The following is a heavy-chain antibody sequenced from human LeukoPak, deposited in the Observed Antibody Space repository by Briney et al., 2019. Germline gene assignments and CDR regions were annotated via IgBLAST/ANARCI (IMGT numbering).Heavy chain of an antibody. CDR3: AKTTYYDILTGYYAPNFDY. Sequence: GGSLRLSCAASGFTFSSYAMSWVRQAPGKGLEWVSAISGSGGNTYYADSVKGRFTISRDNSKNTLYLQMNSLRAEDTAVYYCAKTTYYDILTGYYAPNFDYWGQGTLVTVSP. CDR2: ISGSGGNT. D-gene: IGHD3-9*01. CDR1: GFTFSSYA. V-gene: IGHV3-23*01. J-gene: IGHJ4*02.